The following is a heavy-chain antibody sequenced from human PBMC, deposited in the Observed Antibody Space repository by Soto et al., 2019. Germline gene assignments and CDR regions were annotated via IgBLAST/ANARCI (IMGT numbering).Heavy chain of an antibody. V-gene: IGHV3-30*18. Sequence: GGSLRLSCAASGFTFSSYGMHWVRQAPGKGLEWVAVISYDGSNKYYADSVKGRFTISRDNSKNTLYLQMNSLRAEDTAVYYCAKDGTPLKYYYYYYMDVWGKGTTVTVSS. D-gene: IGHD1-26*01. CDR2: ISYDGSNK. CDR1: GFTFSSYG. J-gene: IGHJ6*03. CDR3: AKDGTPLKYYYYYYMDV.